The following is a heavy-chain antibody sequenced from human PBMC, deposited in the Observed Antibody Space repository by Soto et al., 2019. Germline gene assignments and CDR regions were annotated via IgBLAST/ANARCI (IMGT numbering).Heavy chain of an antibody. D-gene: IGHD2-2*01. CDR2: IYYSGST. V-gene: IGHV4-59*01. J-gene: IGHJ4*02. Sequence: ASETLSLTCTVSGGPMNSYYWSWIRQPPGKGLEWIGYIYYSGSTNYNPSLKSRVTISVDTSKNQFSLKLSSVTAADTAVYYCASGTYQLLSVDYWGQGTLVTVSS. CDR3: ASGTYQLLSVDY. CDR1: GGPMNSYY.